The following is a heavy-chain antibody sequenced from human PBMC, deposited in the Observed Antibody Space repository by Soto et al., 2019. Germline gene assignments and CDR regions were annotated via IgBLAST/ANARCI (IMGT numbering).Heavy chain of an antibody. CDR1: GYTFTTYG. J-gene: IGHJ4*02. CDR2: ISGHNGKT. V-gene: IGHV1-18*04. CDR3: ARESEDLTSNFDY. Sequence: ASVKVSCKAAGYTFTTYGFSWLRQAPGQGLEWMGWISGHNGKTKYAQSFQGRITMTTDTSTRTAYMEMNSLRAEDTAVYYCARESEDLTSNFDYWGQGTLVTVSS.